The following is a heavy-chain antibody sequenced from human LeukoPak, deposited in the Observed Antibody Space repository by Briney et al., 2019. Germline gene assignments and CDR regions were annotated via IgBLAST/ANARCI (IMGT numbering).Heavy chain of an antibody. V-gene: IGHV4-34*01. Sequence: SETLSLTCAVYGGSFSGYYWSWIRQPPGKGLEWIGEINRSGSTNYNPSLKRRVTISVDTSKNQFSLKLSSVTAADTAVYYCASSLLGRVGAALNLDDYGGRGPLVTVSS. J-gene: IGHJ4*02. CDR1: GGSFSGYY. CDR2: INRSGST. CDR3: ASSLLGRVGAALNLDDY. D-gene: IGHD2-15*01.